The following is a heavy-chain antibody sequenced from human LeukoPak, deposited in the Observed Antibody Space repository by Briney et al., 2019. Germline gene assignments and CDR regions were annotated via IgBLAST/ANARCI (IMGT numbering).Heavy chain of an antibody. Sequence: PGGSLRPSCAASGFTISNYWMHWGRQTPGKRLVWVSRINTDGTGTSYADSVKGRFTISRDGAKNTLYLQMSGLRAEDTAVYYCARVKSGSYYPIDYWGQGTLVTVSS. V-gene: IGHV3-74*01. CDR3: ARVKSGSYYPIDY. J-gene: IGHJ4*02. D-gene: IGHD1-26*01. CDR2: INTDGTGT. CDR1: GFTISNYW.